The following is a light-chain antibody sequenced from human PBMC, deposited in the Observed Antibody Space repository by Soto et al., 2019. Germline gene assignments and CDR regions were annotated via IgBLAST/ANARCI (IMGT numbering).Light chain of an antibody. J-gene: IGLJ3*02. CDR3: LIYYAGSHLV. V-gene: IGLV7-43*01. CDR2: TTN. CDR1: TGAVTSGNY. Sequence: QAVVTQEPSLTVSPGGSVTLTRTSSTGAVTSGNYPSWFQQKPGQTPRTLIYTTNSKHSWTPARFSGSLLGGKAALTLSGAQPEDVAEYYCLIYYAGSHLVFGGGSNVTVL.